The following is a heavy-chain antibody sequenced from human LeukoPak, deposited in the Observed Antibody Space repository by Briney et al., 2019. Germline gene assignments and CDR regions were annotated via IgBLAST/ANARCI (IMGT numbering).Heavy chain of an antibody. Sequence: GGSLRLSCAASGFTFDDYAMHWVRQAPGKGLEWVSGISWNSGSIGYADSVKGRFTISRDNAKNSLYLQMNSLRAEDMALYYCAKGQAYYYDSSGYYDYWGQGTLVTVSS. CDR2: ISWNSGSI. D-gene: IGHD3-22*01. J-gene: IGHJ4*02. CDR3: AKGQAYYYDSSGYYDY. V-gene: IGHV3-9*03. CDR1: GFTFDDYA.